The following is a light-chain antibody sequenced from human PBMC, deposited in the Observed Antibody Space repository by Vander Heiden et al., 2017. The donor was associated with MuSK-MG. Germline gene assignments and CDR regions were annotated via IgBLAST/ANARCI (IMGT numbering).Light chain of an antibody. CDR2: GAS. CDR3: QQDKNWPLT. Sequence: EIVMTQSPATLSVSPGERATLSCRASQSVSSNLAWYQQKPGQAPRLLIYGASTRATGIPARFSRSGSGTEFTLTMSSLQSEDFAVDYCQQDKNWPLTFGGGTKVEIK. J-gene: IGKJ4*01. CDR1: QSVSSN. V-gene: IGKV3D-15*01.